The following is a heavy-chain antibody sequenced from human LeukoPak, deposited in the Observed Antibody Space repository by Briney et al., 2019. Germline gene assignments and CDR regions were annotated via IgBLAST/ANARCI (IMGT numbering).Heavy chain of an antibody. J-gene: IGHJ4*02. CDR1: GGTFSSYA. Sequence: ASVKVSCKASGGTFSSYAISWVRQAPGQGLEWMGGIIPIFGTANYAQKFQGRVTITTDESTSTAYMELSSLRSEDTAVYYCARAKGYYDSSGYYYDHYFDYWGQGTLVTVSS. CDR3: ARAKGYYDSSGYYYDHYFDY. D-gene: IGHD3-22*01. CDR2: IIPIFGTA. V-gene: IGHV1-69*05.